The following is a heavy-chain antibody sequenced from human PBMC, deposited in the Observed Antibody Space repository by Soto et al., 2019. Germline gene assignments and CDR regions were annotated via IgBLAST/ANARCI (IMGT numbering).Heavy chain of an antibody. CDR2: ISPFNGNT. CDR3: ARDQSFDRTYYYGIDV. CDR1: GYPFTHYG. J-gene: IGHJ6*02. D-gene: IGHD3-16*01. V-gene: IGHV1-18*01. Sequence: ASVKVSCKSSGYPFTHYGITWIRKAPGQGLEWMGWISPFNGNTNYGQTLQGRVTLTTDTSTSTVFMELRSLTSDDTAVYYCARDQSFDRTYYYGIDVRGQGTTVTVPS.